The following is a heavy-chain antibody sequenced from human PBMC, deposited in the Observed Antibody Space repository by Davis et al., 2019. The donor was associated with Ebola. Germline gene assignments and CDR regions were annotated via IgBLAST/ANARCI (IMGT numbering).Heavy chain of an antibody. CDR1: EFAFNNYA. D-gene: IGHD2-8*01. J-gene: IGHJ4*02. CDR3: GREVYYRFDS. CDR2: ITGNGARA. Sequence: LSLTCVASEFAFNNYAMTWVRQAPGKGLEWVSGITGNGARAYYADSVKSRFAISRDNSKNTLYLQIDSLPAEDTAIYYCGREVYYRFDSWGQGTLVTVSS. V-gene: IGHV3-23*01.